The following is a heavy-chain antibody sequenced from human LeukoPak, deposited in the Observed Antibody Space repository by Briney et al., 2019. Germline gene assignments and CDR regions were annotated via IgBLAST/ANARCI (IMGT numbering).Heavy chain of an antibody. CDR3: ARVGAEEVGSPLNY. V-gene: IGHV1-2*02. J-gene: IGHJ4*02. CDR1: GYTFTGYY. D-gene: IGHD1-26*01. Sequence: GASVKVSCKASGYTFTGYYMHWVRQAPGQGLEWMGWINPNSGGTNYAQKFQGRVTITRDTSISTAYMELSRLRSDDTAVYYCARVGAEEVGSPLNYWGQGTLVTVSS. CDR2: INPNSGGT.